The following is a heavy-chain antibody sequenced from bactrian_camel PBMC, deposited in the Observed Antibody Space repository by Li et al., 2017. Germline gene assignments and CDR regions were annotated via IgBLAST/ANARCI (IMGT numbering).Heavy chain of an antibody. D-gene: IGHD6*01. J-gene: IGHJ4*01. Sequence: VQLVESGGGLVQPGGSLRLSYAASGFTFSNYAMSWVRQAPGKGLEYVSAISGSGGGTYYADAVKGRFTISADNAKNTVYLQMNSLKSEDTALYYCATVSNPVRGSWSDLAYNYWGQGTQVTVS. CDR1: GFTFSNYA. CDR2: ISGSGGGT. CDR3: ATVSNPVRGSWSDLAYNY. V-gene: IGHV3S40*01.